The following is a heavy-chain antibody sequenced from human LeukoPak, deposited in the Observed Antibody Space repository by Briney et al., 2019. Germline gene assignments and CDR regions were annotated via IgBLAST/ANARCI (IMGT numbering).Heavy chain of an antibody. V-gene: IGHV3-48*03. J-gene: IGHJ4*02. CDR1: GFTFSSYE. D-gene: IGHD5-18*01. Sequence: GGSLRLSCAASGFTFSSYEMNWVRQAPGKGLEWVSYISSSGSTIYYADSVKGRFTISRDNTKNSLYLQMNSLRAEDTAVYYCARDPLYSYGYFDYWGQGTLVTVSS. CDR3: ARDPLYSYGYFDY. CDR2: ISSSGSTI.